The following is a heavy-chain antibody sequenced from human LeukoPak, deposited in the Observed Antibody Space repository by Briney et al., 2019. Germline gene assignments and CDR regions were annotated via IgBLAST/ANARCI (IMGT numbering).Heavy chain of an antibody. CDR2: ISSSSSYI. Sequence: GGSLRLSCAASGFAFSRYSMNWVRQAPGKGLEWVSSISSSSSYIYYADSVKGRFTISRDNAKNSLYLQMNSLRAEDTAVYYCARENIAAPDYWGQGTLVTVSS. CDR1: GFAFSRYS. CDR3: ARENIAAPDY. V-gene: IGHV3-21*01. J-gene: IGHJ4*02. D-gene: IGHD6-13*01.